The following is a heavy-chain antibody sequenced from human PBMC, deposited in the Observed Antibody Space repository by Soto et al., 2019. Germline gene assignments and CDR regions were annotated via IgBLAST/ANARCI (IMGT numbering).Heavy chain of an antibody. CDR2: IYYSGST. V-gene: IGHV4-59*08. CDR3: ARSITAAGHYYYGMDV. D-gene: IGHD6-13*01. Sequence: SETLSLTCTVSGGSIRSYYWSWIRQPPGKGLEWIGYIYYSGSTNYNPSLKSRVTISVDTSKNQLSLKLTSVTAADTAVYYCARSITAAGHYYYGMDVWGQGTTVTVSS. J-gene: IGHJ6*02. CDR1: GGSIRSYY.